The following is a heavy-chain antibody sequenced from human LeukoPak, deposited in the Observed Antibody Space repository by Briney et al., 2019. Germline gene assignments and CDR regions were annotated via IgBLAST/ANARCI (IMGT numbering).Heavy chain of an antibody. J-gene: IGHJ6*03. V-gene: IGHV4-30-4*08. CDR3: ARDQLRLFSSTRDYYYYYMDV. D-gene: IGHD2-2*01. Sequence: SQTLSLTCTVSGGSISSGDYYWSWIRQPPGKSLEWIGYIYYSGSTYYNPSLKSRVTISVDTSKHQFSLKLSSVTAAGTAVYYCARDQLRLFSSTRDYYYYYMDVWGKGTTVTVSS. CDR1: GGSISSGDYY. CDR2: IYYSGST.